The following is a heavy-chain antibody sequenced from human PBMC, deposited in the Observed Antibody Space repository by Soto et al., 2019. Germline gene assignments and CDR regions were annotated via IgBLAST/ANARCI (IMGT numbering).Heavy chain of an antibody. CDR3: AKAEGSSYGTEYSQH. J-gene: IGHJ1*01. V-gene: IGHV3-23*01. Sequence: GGSLRLSCAASGFTFSSYAMGWVRQGPGKGLEWVAVVSIGGSTHYADSVRGRFTISRDNSKNTLYLQMNSLRADDTAVYYCAKAEGSSYGTEYSQHWGQGTLVTVSS. D-gene: IGHD6-13*01. CDR2: VSIGGST. CDR1: GFTFSSYA.